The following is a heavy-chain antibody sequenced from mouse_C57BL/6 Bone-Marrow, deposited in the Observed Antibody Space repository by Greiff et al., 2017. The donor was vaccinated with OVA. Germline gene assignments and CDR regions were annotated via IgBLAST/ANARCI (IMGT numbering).Heavy chain of an antibody. D-gene: IGHD3-3*01. CDR3: AGWDYFDY. V-gene: IGHV14-2*01. CDR1: GFYIKDYY. CDR2: IGPEDGET. J-gene: IGHJ2*01. Sequence: EVQLQQSGAELVKPGASVKLSCTASGFYIKDYYMHWVKQSTEQGLEWIGRIGPEDGETQYAPKFQGKATITAGPSSNTAYLQLSSLTAEDPAVSDCAGWDYFDYWGQGNTLTVST.